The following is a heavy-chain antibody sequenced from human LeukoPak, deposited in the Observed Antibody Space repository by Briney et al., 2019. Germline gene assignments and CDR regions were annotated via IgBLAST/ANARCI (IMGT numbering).Heavy chain of an antibody. CDR1: GFTVSSNY. V-gene: IGHV3-66*01. Sequence: GGSLRLSCAASGFTVSSNYMSWVRQAPGKGLEGGSVIYSGGSTYYADSVKGRFTIPRDNSKNTLYLQMNSLRAEDTAVYYCARDLRYCSGGSCYSNTGWGQGTLVTVSS. J-gene: IGHJ4*02. CDR3: ARDLRYCSGGSCYSNTG. D-gene: IGHD2-15*01. CDR2: IYSGGST.